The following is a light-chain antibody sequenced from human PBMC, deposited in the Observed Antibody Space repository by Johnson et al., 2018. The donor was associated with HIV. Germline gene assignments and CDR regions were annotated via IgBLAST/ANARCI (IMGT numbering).Light chain of an antibody. J-gene: IGLJ1*01. V-gene: IGLV1-51*01. Sequence: QSVLTQPPSVSAAPGQKVTISCSGSSSNIGNNYVSWYQQFPGTAPKLLIYDNNKRPSGIPDRFSGSKSGTSATLGITGLQTGDEADYYGGTWDSSLRAYGFGTGTKVTVL. CDR1: SSNIGNNY. CDR2: DNN. CDR3: GTWDSSLRAYG.